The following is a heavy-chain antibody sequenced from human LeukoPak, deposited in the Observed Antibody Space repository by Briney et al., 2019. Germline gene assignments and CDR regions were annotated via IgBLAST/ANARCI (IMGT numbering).Heavy chain of an antibody. CDR2: ISKNGRNT. Sequence: GGSLRLSCAASGFTLSSYSMHWVRQAPGKGLEFVSAISKNGRNTYYGNSMKGRFTISRDISKNTLFLQMGSLRPEDMAVYYCARVDSGSACASWGQGILVTVSS. D-gene: IGHD6-19*01. CDR1: GFTLSSYS. J-gene: IGHJ1*01. CDR3: ARVDSGSACAS. V-gene: IGHV3-64*01.